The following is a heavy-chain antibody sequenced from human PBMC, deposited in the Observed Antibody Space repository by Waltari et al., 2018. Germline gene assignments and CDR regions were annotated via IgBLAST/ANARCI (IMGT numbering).Heavy chain of an antibody. CDR2: SSSTGSII. CDR3: VRVASRRAGGDY. CDR1: GFPFSDYE. Sequence: EVQLVESGGNLVQPGGSLRLSCSASGFPFSDYEMNWVRQAPGKGLEWVAYSSSTGSIIYYADSVKGRFTNSRDNAKNSLFLQMNSLRADDTAVYYCVRVASRRAGGDYWGQGTLVTVSS. J-gene: IGHJ4*02. V-gene: IGHV3-48*03.